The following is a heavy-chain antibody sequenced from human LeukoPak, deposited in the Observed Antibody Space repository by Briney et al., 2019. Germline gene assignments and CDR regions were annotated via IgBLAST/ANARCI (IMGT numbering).Heavy chain of an antibody. CDR3: ARGRSTGYPYYFEY. Sequence: ASPKVSCKASGYTFTSYDINWVRQATGQGLEWMGWMNTNSGSTGYAQKFQGRVTITRNTSISTAYMELSGLRSEDTAVYYCARGRSTGYPYYFEYWGQGTLVSVSS. J-gene: IGHJ4*02. D-gene: IGHD5-12*01. CDR1: GYTFTSYD. V-gene: IGHV1-8*03. CDR2: MNTNSGST.